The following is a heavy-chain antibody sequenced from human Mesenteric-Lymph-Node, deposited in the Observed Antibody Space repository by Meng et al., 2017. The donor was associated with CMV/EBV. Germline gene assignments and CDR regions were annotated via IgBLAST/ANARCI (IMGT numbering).Heavy chain of an antibody. J-gene: IGHJ5*02. V-gene: IGHV1-2*02. CDR2: INPNSGGT. CDR3: ARVGWVVAMWPVDWFDP. CDR1: GYTFTGYY. D-gene: IGHD2-15*01. Sequence: ASVKVSCKASGYTFTGYYMHWVRQAPGQGLEWMGWINPNSGGTNYAQKFQGRVTMTRDTSISTAYMELSRLRSDDTAVYYCARVGWVVAMWPVDWFDPWGQGTLVNVSS.